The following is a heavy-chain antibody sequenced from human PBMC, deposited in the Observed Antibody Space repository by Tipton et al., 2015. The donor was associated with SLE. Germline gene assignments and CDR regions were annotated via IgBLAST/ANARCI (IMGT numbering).Heavy chain of an antibody. D-gene: IGHD2-21*02. J-gene: IGHJ3*01. V-gene: IGHV4-34*01. CDR1: GGSFSGYY. CDR2: IYSNGHT. Sequence: TLSLTCAVYGGSFSGYYWSWIRQPPGKGLEWIGSIYSNGHTFSNPSLRGRVTVSVDTSKNQFSLKLTSVTAPDTAVYYCVRDGAGDLGAFDVWGQGTLVTVSS. CDR3: VRDGAGDLGAFDV.